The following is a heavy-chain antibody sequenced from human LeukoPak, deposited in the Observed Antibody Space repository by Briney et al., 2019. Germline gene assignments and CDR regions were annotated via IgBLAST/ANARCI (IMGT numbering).Heavy chain of an antibody. CDR3: ARGLYYGSGTYYFDY. V-gene: IGHV3-64*01. CDR2: ISTNGDST. CDR1: GFTFSSYP. Sequence: GGSLRLSCAASGFTFSSYPMHWVRQAPGKGLQYVSAISTNGDSTYYASSVKGRFTISRDNSKNTLYLQMGSLRAEDMAVYYCARGLYYGSGTYYFDYWGQGTLVTVSS. D-gene: IGHD3-10*01. J-gene: IGHJ4*02.